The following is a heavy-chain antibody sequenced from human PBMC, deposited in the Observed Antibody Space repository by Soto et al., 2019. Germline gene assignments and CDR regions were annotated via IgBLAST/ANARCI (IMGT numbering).Heavy chain of an antibody. CDR3: ASEGRLDITIVRGVMGPIDY. D-gene: IGHD3-10*01. Sequence: PSETLSLTCTVSGGSISSYYWSWIRQPPGKGLEWIGYIYYSGSTYYNPSHKRRVTISVDTSKNQFSLKLSSVTAADTAGYYCASEGRLDITIVRGVMGPIDYWGQGTLVTVSS. CDR1: GGSISSYY. J-gene: IGHJ4*02. CDR2: IYYSGST. V-gene: IGHV4-30-4*01.